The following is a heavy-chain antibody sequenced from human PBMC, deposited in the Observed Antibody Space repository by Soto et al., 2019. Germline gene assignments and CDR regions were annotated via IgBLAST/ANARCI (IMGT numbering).Heavy chain of an antibody. Sequence: QITLKESGPTLVKPTQTLTLTCTLSGFSLSSSGVAVGWIRQPPGKALEWLALVFGDDDKRYRPPLQSRLSISMDSSKTQEVLTVTNMDPVDAGTYDCAAKLTADGYFDFWGRGTLVTVAS. D-gene: IGHD2-21*02. CDR3: AAKLTADGYFDF. V-gene: IGHV2-5*02. CDR1: GFSLSSSGVA. J-gene: IGHJ2*01. CDR2: VFGDDDK.